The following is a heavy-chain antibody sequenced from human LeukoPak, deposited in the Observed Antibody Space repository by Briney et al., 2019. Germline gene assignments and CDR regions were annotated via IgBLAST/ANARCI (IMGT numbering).Heavy chain of an antibody. J-gene: IGHJ4*02. CDR1: GFTFSTYT. CDR2: ISGSGGST. CDR3: ATALAVAGRVFDY. D-gene: IGHD6-13*01. V-gene: IGHV3-23*01. Sequence: PGGSLRLSCAASGFTFSTYTMNWVRQAPGKGLEWVSTISGSGGSTYYADFLKGRFTISRDNSKNTLYLQMNSLRAEDTAVYYCATALAVAGRVFDYWGQGTLVTVSS.